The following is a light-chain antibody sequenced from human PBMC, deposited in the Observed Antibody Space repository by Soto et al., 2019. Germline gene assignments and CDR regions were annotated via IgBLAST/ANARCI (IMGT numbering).Light chain of an antibody. Sequence: ETVFTYSSVTLSFSPVEGAPLSCRASQSVSSSYLAWYQQKPGQAPRLLIFGAYTRASGIPGRFSGSGSGTDFTLTISSLEPEDFAVYYCQQRSYWPITFGQGTRLEIK. V-gene: IGKV3D-20*02. CDR2: GAY. CDR1: QSVSSSY. CDR3: QQRSYWPIT. J-gene: IGKJ5*01.